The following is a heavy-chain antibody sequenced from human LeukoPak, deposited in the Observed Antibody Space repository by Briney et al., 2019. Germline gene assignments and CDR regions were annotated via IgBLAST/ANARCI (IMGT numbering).Heavy chain of an antibody. CDR1: GFTFSSYW. CDR3: AGGKATVKDY. D-gene: IGHD4-17*01. V-gene: IGHV3-74*01. Sequence: GGSLRLSCAASGFTFSSYWMHWVRQAPGQGQGWDSRINSDGSSTSYADSVKGRFTISRDNAKNTLYLQMNSLRAEDTAVYYCAGGKATVKDYWGQGTLVTVSS. CDR2: INSDGSST. J-gene: IGHJ4*02.